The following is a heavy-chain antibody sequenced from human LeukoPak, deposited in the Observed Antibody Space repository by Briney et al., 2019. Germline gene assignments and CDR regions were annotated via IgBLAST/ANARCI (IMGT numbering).Heavy chain of an antibody. CDR1: GYSFTSYW. Sequence: GESLKISCKGSGYSFTSYWIGWVRQMPGKGLEWMGIIYPGDSDTRYSPSFQGQVTISADKSISTAHLQWSSLKASDTAMYYCARLQYYDILTGYYRPYYYYGMDVWGQGTTVTVSS. V-gene: IGHV5-51*01. CDR2: IYPGDSDT. CDR3: ARLQYYDILTGYYRPYYYYGMDV. J-gene: IGHJ6*02. D-gene: IGHD3-9*01.